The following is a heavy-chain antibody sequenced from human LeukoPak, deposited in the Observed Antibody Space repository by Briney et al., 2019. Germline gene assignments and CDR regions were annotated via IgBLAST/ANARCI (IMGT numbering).Heavy chain of an antibody. CDR1: GGSISRSNW. V-gene: IGHV4-4*02. CDR3: ASPRAERSTWYAVDY. D-gene: IGHD6-13*01. CDR2: IYDNGST. J-gene: IGHJ4*02. Sequence: PSETLSLTCTVSGGSISRSNWWSWVRQSPGKGLEWIGEIYDNGSTNYNPSLKSRVTISVDKSKNQFSLKLSSVTAADTAVYYCASPRAERSTWYAVDYWGQGTLVTVSA.